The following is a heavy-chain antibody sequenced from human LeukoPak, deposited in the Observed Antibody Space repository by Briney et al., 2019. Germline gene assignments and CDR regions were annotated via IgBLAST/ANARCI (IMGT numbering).Heavy chain of an antibody. CDR2: ISSSGSTI. CDR1: GFTFSSYE. J-gene: IGHJ4*02. CDR3: AKDRGKLLRYFDWLPNGFDY. D-gene: IGHD3-9*01. Sequence: SGGSLRLSCAASGFTFSSYEMNWVRQAPGKGLEWVSYISSSGSTIYYADSVKGRFTISRDNAKNSLYLQMNSLRAEDTAVYYCAKDRGKLLRYFDWLPNGFDYWGQGTLVTVSS. V-gene: IGHV3-48*03.